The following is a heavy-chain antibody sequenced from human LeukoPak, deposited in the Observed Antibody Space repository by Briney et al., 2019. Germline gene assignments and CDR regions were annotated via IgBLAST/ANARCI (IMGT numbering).Heavy chain of an antibody. Sequence: LETLSLTCTVSGGSISSYYWSWIRQPPGKGLEWIGYIYYSGSTNYNPSLKSRVTIPLDTSKNQFSLKLSSVTAADTAVYYCARDGGYTSGWFDWGQGTLVTVSS. CDR2: IYYSGST. J-gene: IGHJ4*02. D-gene: IGHD6-19*01. CDR1: GGSISSYY. V-gene: IGHV4-59*01. CDR3: ARDGGYTSGWFD.